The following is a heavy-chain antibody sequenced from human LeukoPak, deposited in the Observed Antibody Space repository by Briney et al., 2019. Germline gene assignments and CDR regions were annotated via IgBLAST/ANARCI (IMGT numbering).Heavy chain of an antibody. CDR3: ARDHVGGKYYYMDV. D-gene: IGHD3-16*01. J-gene: IGHJ6*03. V-gene: IGHV3-23*01. CDR2: ISGSGGST. Sequence: QPGGSLRLSCAASGFTFSSYAMSWVRQAPGKGLEWVSAISGSGGSTYYADSVKGRFTISRDNAKNSVYLQMNSLRVEDTAVYYCARDHVGGKYYYMDVWGKGTTVTVSS. CDR1: GFTFSSYA.